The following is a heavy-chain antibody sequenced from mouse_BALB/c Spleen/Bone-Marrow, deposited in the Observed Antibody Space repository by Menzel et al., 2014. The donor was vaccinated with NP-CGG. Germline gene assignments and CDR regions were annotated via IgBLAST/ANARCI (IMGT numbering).Heavy chain of an antibody. CDR2: INPDSSTI. J-gene: IGHJ4*01. CDR1: GFDFSRYW. Sequence: EVKLVESGGGLVQPGGSLKLSCAASGFDFSRYWMSWVRQAPGKGLEWIGDINPDSSTINYTPSLKDKFIISRDNAKNTLYLQMSKVRSEDTALYYCARNAYYAMDYWGQGTSVTVSS. V-gene: IGHV4-1*02. CDR3: ARNAYYAMDY.